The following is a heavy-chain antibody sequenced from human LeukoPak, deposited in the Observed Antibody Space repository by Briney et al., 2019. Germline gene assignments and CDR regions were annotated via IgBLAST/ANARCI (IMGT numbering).Heavy chain of an antibody. CDR2: IIPIFGTA. J-gene: IGHJ6*03. CDR3: ARDDTMVRGVIIDYYYMDV. D-gene: IGHD3-10*01. V-gene: IGHV1-69*06. CDR1: GGTFSSYA. Sequence: ASVKVSCKASGGTFSSYAISWVRQAPGQGLEWMGGIIPIFGTANYAQKFQGRVTITADKSTSTAYMELSSLRSEDTAVYYCARDDTMVRGVIIDYYYMDVWGKGTTVTVSS.